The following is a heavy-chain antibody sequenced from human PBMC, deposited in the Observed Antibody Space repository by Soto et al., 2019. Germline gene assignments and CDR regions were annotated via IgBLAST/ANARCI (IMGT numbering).Heavy chain of an antibody. J-gene: IGHJ6*02. CDR2: IYYSGST. D-gene: IGHD6-6*01. CDR3: TRYSSSSGIYYYYGMDV. CDR1: GGSISSSSYY. Sequence: SETLSLTCTVSGGSISSSSYYWAWIRQPPGKGLEWFGGIYYSGSTYYNPSLKSRVTISVDTSKNQFSLKLSSVTAADTAVYYCTRYSSSSGIYYYYGMDVWGRGTTVTVSS. V-gene: IGHV4-39*01.